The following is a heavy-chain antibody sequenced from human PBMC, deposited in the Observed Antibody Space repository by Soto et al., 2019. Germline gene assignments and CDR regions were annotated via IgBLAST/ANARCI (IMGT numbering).Heavy chain of an antibody. V-gene: IGHV1-69*06. CDR3: ARDLPSLEVRSYGMDV. J-gene: IGHJ6*02. Sequence: SVKVSCKVSGGTFSSYRFSWVRQAPGQGLEWMGGITPVFGTPDYAQKFQGRVTVTADRSTNTAYMELSRLTSEDTAVYYCARDLPSLEVRSYGMDVWGQGTTVTVSS. CDR1: GGTFSSYR. D-gene: IGHD3-10*01. CDR2: ITPVFGTP.